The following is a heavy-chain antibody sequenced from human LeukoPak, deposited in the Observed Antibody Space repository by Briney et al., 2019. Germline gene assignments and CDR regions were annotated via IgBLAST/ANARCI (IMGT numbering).Heavy chain of an antibody. J-gene: IGHJ4*02. CDR2: ISSSGSTI. V-gene: IGHV3-48*03. Sequence: GGSLRLSCAASGFTFSSYEMNWVRQAPGKGLEWVSYISSSGSTIYYADSVKGRFTISRDNAKNSLYLQMNSLRAEDTAVYYCARGLAAGTRRKVIYWGQGTLVTVSS. D-gene: IGHD6-13*01. CDR3: ARGLAAGTRRKVIY. CDR1: GFTFSSYE.